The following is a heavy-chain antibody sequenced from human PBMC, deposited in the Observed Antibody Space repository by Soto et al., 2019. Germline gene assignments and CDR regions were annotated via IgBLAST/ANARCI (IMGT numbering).Heavy chain of an antibody. Sequence: QITLKESGPTLVKPTQTLTLTCTFSGFSLSTSGVGVGWIRQPPGKALEWLALIYWDDDKRYSPSLKSRLTITKDTSKNQVVLTMTNMDPVDTATYYCAHYSSSWGTNKNWFDPWGQGTLVTVSS. CDR3: AHYSSSWGTNKNWFDP. CDR2: IYWDDDK. CDR1: GFSLSTSGVG. D-gene: IGHD6-13*01. J-gene: IGHJ5*02. V-gene: IGHV2-5*02.